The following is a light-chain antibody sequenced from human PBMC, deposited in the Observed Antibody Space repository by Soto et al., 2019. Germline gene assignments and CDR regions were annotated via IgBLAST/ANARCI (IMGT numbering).Light chain of an antibody. Sequence: EIVLTQSPGTLSLSLGERATLSCRASQSVSSSYLAWYQQTPGQAPRLLIYGASSRATGIPDRFSGSGSGTDFTLTISRLEPEDFAVYYCQQYGSSPWTFGQGTKVDIK. V-gene: IGKV3-20*01. CDR3: QQYGSSPWT. CDR1: QSVSSSY. CDR2: GAS. J-gene: IGKJ1*01.